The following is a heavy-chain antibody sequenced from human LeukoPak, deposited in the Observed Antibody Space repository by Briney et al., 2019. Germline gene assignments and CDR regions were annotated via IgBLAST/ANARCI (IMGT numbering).Heavy chain of an antibody. CDR3: AGVGYDFWSGYSKYYHYMDV. CDR1: GGSISSHY. V-gene: IGHV4-59*11. J-gene: IGHJ6*03. CDR2: IYYSGST. D-gene: IGHD3-3*01. Sequence: SETLSLTCTVSGGSISSHYWSWIRQPPGKGLEWIGYIYYSGSTNYNPSLMSRVTISVDTSKNQFSLKLSSLTAADTAVYYCAGVGYDFWSGYSKYYHYMDVWGKGTTVTVSS.